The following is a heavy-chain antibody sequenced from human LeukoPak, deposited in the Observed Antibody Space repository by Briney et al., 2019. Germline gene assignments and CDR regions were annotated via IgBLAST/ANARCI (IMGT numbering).Heavy chain of an antibody. D-gene: IGHD5-24*01. V-gene: IGHV3-7*01. CDR2: IKQDGSEK. J-gene: IGHJ4*02. CDR1: GFTFSSYW. CDR3: ARDWVYKIDY. Sequence: GGSLRLSCAASGFTFSSYWMSWVRQAPGKGLEWVANIKQDGSEKYYVDSVKGRFTISRDNAKNTLTLQMNSLRVEDTAVYFCARDWVYKIDYWGRGTLVTVSS.